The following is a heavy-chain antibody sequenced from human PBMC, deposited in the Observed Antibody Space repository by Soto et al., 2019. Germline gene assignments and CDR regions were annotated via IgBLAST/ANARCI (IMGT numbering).Heavy chain of an antibody. CDR1: GFTFSSYW. D-gene: IGHD3-3*01. CDR2: IKQDGTEK. V-gene: IGHV3-7*03. CDR3: ARDKYYDFWIGYSNYYFDY. Sequence: GGSLRLSCAASGFTFSSYWMSWVRQAPRKGLAWVADIKQDGTEKYYVDSVKGRFTISRDNAKNSLYLQMNSLRAEDTAVYYCARDKYYDFWIGYSNYYFDYWGQGALVTVSS. J-gene: IGHJ4*02.